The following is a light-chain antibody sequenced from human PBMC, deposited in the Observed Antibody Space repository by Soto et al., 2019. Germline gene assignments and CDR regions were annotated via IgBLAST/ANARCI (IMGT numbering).Light chain of an antibody. CDR2: GAS. CDR3: QQYESSPYS. CDR1: QRLPTSY. Sequence: IVLTQSPSTLSLSPLEGATLSYRPSQRLPTSYLAWYQQRPAQAPRLLIYGASTRATGTPDRFSGSGSGTDFTLTISRLESEDFAVYYCQQYESSPYSFGQGTKVDIK. V-gene: IGKV3-20*01. J-gene: IGKJ2*03.